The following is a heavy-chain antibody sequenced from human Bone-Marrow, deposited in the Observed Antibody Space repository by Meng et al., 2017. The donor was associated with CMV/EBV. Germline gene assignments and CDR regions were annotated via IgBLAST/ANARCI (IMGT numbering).Heavy chain of an antibody. CDR3: TKGRRAGSPSFDH. Sequence: EVQLLESGGDLVQPGGSLRLSCGASGFTYSDYGMGWVRQAPGKGLEWVATISDSGGRTNYADSGKGRFTISRDNSKNTLYLQMNSLRAEDTAIYYCTKGRRAGSPSFDHWGRGSLVTVSS. V-gene: IGHV3-23*01. D-gene: IGHD3-10*01. CDR2: ISDSGGRT. CDR1: GFTYSDYG. J-gene: IGHJ4*02.